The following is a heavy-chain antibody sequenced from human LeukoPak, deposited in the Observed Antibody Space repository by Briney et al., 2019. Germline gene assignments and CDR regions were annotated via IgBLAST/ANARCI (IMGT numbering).Heavy chain of an antibody. V-gene: IGHV1-2*02. D-gene: IGHD3-10*01. J-gene: IGHJ5*02. CDR2: INPNSGGT. CDR3: ARPRGTMVRGVILFDWFDP. CDR1: GYTFTGYY. Sequence: GASVKVSCKASGYTFTGYYMHWVRQAPGQGLEWRGWINPNSGGTNHAQKFQGRVTMTRDTSISTAYMELSRLRSDDTAVYYCARPRGTMVRGVILFDWFDPWGQGTLVTVSS.